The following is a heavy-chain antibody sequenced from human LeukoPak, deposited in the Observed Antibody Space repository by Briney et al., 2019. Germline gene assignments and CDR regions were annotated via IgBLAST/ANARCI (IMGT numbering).Heavy chain of an antibody. Sequence: SETLSLTCTVSGYSISSGYYWGWIRQPPGKGLEWIGSIYHSGSTYYNPSLKSRVTISMETSKNQFSLNLTSVTAADTAVYYCARAIGSRRDVYYYYYMDVWGRGTTVTISS. V-gene: IGHV4-38-2*02. CDR2: IYHSGST. CDR3: ARAIGSRRDVYYYYYMDV. CDR1: GYSISSGYY. J-gene: IGHJ6*03. D-gene: IGHD3-10*01.